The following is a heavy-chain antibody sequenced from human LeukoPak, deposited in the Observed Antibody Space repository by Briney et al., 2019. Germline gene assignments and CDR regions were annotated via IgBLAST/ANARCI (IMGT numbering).Heavy chain of an antibody. CDR1: GFTFSSYA. D-gene: IGHD4-17*01. CDR3: TRFDYGDYGALDY. Sequence: GGSLRLSCAASGFTFSSYAMHWVRPAPGRGLEYVSAISSNGGSTYYANSVKGRFTISRDNSKNTLYLQMGSLRAEDMAVYYCTRFDYGDYGALDYWGQGTLVTVSS. J-gene: IGHJ4*02. V-gene: IGHV3-64*01. CDR2: ISSNGGST.